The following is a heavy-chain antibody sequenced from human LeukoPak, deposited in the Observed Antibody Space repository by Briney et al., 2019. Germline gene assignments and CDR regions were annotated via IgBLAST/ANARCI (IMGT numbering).Heavy chain of an antibody. CDR2: VKSTGGST. CDR3: TTERGGSYNDC. D-gene: IGHD1-26*01. Sequence: ASVKVSCKASGYTLTTYYVHWVRQAPGQGLEWVGLVKSTGGSTTYAQQFQGRVTMTRDTSTSTFYMELSSLRSEDTAIYYCTTERGGSYNDCWGRGTLVTVSS. V-gene: IGHV1-46*01. CDR1: GYTLTTYY. J-gene: IGHJ4*02.